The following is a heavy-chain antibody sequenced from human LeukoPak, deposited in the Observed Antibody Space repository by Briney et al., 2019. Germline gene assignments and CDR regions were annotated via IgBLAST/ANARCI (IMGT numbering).Heavy chain of an antibody. J-gene: IGHJ4*02. D-gene: IGHD4-17*01. V-gene: IGHV3-74*01. CDR2: INPDGSST. CDR3: ARLTTVTNDGVY. CDR1: GFTFSSYW. Sequence: GGSLRLSCVASGFTFSSYWMHWVRQGPGKGLVWVSLINPDGSSTNYADSVKGRFTISRDNAKNTVYLQMNSLRAEDTAVYYCARLTTVTNDGVYWGQGTLVTVSS.